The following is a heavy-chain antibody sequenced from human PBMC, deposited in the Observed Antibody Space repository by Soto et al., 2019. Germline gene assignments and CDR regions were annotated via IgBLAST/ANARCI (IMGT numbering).Heavy chain of an antibody. Sequence: ASVKVSCKASGYTFTSYGISWVRQAPGQGLEWMGWISAYNGNTNYAQKLQGRVTMTTDTSTSTAYMELRSLRSDDTAVYYCARDSRYYDILPRYSSDYWGQGTLVTVSS. CDR3: ARDSRYYDILPRYSSDY. V-gene: IGHV1-18*01. CDR1: GYTFTSYG. D-gene: IGHD3-9*01. J-gene: IGHJ4*02. CDR2: ISAYNGNT.